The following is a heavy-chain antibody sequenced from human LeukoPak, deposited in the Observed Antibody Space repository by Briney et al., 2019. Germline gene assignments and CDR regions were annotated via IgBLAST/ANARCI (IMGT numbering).Heavy chain of an antibody. CDR1: GFTFSSYA. CDR2: ISYDGSNK. Sequence: GRSLRLSCAASGFTFSSYAMHWVRQAPGKGLEWVAVISYDGSNKYYADSVKGRFTISRDSSKNTLYLQMNSLRAEDTAVYYCARVRRRYCSSTSCYNWFDPWGQGTLVTVSS. V-gene: IGHV3-30*04. J-gene: IGHJ5*02. CDR3: ARVRRRYCSSTSCYNWFDP. D-gene: IGHD2-2*01.